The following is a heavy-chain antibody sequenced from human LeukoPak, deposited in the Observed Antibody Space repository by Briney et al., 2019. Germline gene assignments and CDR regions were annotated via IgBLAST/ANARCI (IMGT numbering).Heavy chain of an antibody. Sequence: GASVKVSCKASGYTFTSYDINWVRQATGQGLEWMGWMNPNSGNTGYAQKFQGRVTMTRNTSISTAYMELSSLRSEDTAVYYCAMMKVTGAAGKSYYYYYMDVWGKGTTVTVSS. CDR2: MNPNSGNT. CDR3: AMMKVTGAAGKSYYYYYMDV. J-gene: IGHJ6*03. V-gene: IGHV1-8*01. D-gene: IGHD6-13*01. CDR1: GYTFTSYD.